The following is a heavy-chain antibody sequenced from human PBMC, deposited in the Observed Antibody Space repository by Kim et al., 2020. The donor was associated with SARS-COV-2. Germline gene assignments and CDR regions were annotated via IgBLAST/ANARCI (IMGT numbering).Heavy chain of an antibody. D-gene: IGHD3-22*01. CDR3: AKGPDYYDSSGYTD. J-gene: IGHJ4*02. Sequence: ADSVKGRFTISRDSSKDTLYLQMNSLRAEDTAVYYCAKGPDYYDSSGYTDWGQGTLVTVSS. V-gene: IGHV3-23*01.